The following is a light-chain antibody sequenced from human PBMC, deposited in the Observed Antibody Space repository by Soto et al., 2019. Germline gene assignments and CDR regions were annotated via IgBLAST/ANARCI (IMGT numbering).Light chain of an antibody. CDR3: QQLNSYLAIT. V-gene: IGKV1-9*01. J-gene: IGKJ5*01. CDR1: QGISSY. Sequence: IQLTQSPSSLSASVGERFTITCRASQGISSYLAWYQQKPGKAPKLLIYAASTLQSGVPSRFSGSGSGTDFTLTISSLQPEDFATYYCQQLNSYLAITFGQGTRLEIK. CDR2: AAS.